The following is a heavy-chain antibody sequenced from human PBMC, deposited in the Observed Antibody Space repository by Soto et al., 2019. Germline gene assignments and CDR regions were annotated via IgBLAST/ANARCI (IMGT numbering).Heavy chain of an antibody. V-gene: IGHV3-15*07. CDR2: IKSKTDGGKT. CDR3: TTGLSGVQVDY. D-gene: IGHD6-19*01. Sequence: GGSLRLSCAASGFTFSGSAMHWVRQASGKGLEWVGRIKSKTDGGKTDYAAPVKGRFTISRDDSKNTLYLQMNSLKTEDTAVYYCTTGLSGVQVDYWGQGTLVTVSS. CDR1: GFTFSGSA. J-gene: IGHJ4*02.